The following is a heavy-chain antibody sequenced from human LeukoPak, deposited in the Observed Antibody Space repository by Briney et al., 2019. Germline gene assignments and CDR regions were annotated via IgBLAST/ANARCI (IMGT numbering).Heavy chain of an antibody. V-gene: IGHV3-53*01. Sequence: GGSLRLSCAASGFTVSSNYMTWVRQAPGKGLEWVSLIYSGGKTYYADSVKGRFTISRDNSKNTLYLQMNSLKAEDTAVYYCAGSSHLGFVELFGALDYWGQGTLVTVSS. CDR3: AGSSHLGFVELFGALDY. CDR2: IYSGGKT. CDR1: GFTVSSNY. J-gene: IGHJ4*02. D-gene: IGHD3-10*01.